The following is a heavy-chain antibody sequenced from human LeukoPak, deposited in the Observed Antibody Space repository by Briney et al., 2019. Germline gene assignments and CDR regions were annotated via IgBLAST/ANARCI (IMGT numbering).Heavy chain of an antibody. CDR2: IIPIFGTA. CDR3: ARSLVDFWTREDAFDI. J-gene: IGHJ3*02. V-gene: IGHV1-69*05. D-gene: IGHD3/OR15-3a*01. Sequence: ASVKVSCKASGYTFTNYAISWVRQAPGQGLEWMGGIIPIFGTANYAQKFQGRVTITTDESTSTAYMELSSLRSEDTAVYYCARSLVDFWTREDAFDIWGQGTMVTVSS. CDR1: GYTFTNYA.